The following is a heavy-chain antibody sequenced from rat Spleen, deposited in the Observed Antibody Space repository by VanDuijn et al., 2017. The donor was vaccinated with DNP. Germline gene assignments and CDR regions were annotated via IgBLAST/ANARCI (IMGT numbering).Heavy chain of an antibody. J-gene: IGHJ2*01. D-gene: IGHD1-11*01. CDR3: ARHRATEGIPLDY. Sequence: EVQLVESGGGPVQPGRSLKLSCVASGFIFSNYWMTWIRQAPGKGLEWVASISTGGGNTYYRDSVKGRFTISRDNAKSTLYLQMDSLRSEDTATYYCARHRATEGIPLDYWGQGVMVTVSS. CDR1: GFIFSNYW. V-gene: IGHV5-31*01. CDR2: ISTGGGNT.